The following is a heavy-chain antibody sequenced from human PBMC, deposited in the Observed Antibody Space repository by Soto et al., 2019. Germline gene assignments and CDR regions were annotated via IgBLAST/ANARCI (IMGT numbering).Heavy chain of an antibody. V-gene: IGHV3-11*01. Sequence: GGSLRLSCVGSGVDFRGSYMNWIRQAPGKGLEWISYISDTGRTIHYADSVKGRFVISRDNSKDSLYLQMNDLRADDTAMYYCAACSGPSCHRGREWFDPWGQGTLVTVSS. CDR1: GVDFRGSY. CDR3: AACSGPSCHRGREWFDP. CDR2: ISDTGRTI. D-gene: IGHD2-2*01. J-gene: IGHJ5*02.